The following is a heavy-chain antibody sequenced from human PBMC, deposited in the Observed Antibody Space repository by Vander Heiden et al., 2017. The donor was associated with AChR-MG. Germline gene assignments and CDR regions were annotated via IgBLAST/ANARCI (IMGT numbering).Heavy chain of an antibody. Sequence: EVQLVESGGGLVKPGGSLRLSCAASGFTFSGYSMSWVRQTPGKGLEWVSSITSSSIYIYYAGSVKGRFTISRDNAKTSLYLQMNSLTAEDTAVYYCARDGSGWSRDYWGQGNLVTVSS. V-gene: IGHV3-21*01. J-gene: IGHJ4*02. CDR3: ARDGSGWSRDY. D-gene: IGHD6-19*01. CDR1: GFTFSGYS. CDR2: ITSSSIYI.